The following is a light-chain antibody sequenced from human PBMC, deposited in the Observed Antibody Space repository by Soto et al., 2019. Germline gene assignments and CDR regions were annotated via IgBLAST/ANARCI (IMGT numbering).Light chain of an antibody. CDR2: GAS. CDR1: ESRSAT. J-gene: IGKJ1*01. V-gene: IGKV3-15*01. Sequence: IVMTLLPATLSLSPGGSGSLSYTASESRSATLTGYQQKAGHTTSHLIYGASARATGISARFSGSGSGTEFPLTISSLQSEDVADYCCQKYSIWRTWGQGTKAGIK. CDR3: QKYSIWRT.